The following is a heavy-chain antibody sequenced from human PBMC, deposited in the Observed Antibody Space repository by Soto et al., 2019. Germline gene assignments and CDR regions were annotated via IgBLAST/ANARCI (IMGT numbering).Heavy chain of an antibody. CDR2: IYYSGST. V-gene: IGHV4-59*01. CDR3: ARGRERWLQLEGFDY. J-gene: IGHJ4*02. Sequence: PSETLSLTCPVSGGSISSYYWSWIRQPPGKGLEWIGYIYYSGSTNYNPSLKSRVTISVDTSKNQFSLKLSSVTAADTAVYYCARGRERWLQLEGFDYWGQGTLVTVSS. CDR1: GGSISSYY. D-gene: IGHD5-12*01.